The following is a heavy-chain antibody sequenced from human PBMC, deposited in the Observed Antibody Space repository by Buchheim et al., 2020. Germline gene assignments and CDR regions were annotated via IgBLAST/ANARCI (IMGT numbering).Heavy chain of an antibody. D-gene: IGHD5-24*01. V-gene: IGHV4-39*01. Sequence: QLQLQESGPGLVKPSETLSLTCTVSGDSIRSSSYYWGWIRQPPGKGLEWIGSISSSGNTYYNPSLKSRVTISVDTSKNQFSLKLSSVTATDTGVYFCAWHTGRGNYQTWGQGTL. CDR1: GDSIRSSSYY. CDR2: ISSSGNT. J-gene: IGHJ5*02. CDR3: AWHTGRGNYQT.